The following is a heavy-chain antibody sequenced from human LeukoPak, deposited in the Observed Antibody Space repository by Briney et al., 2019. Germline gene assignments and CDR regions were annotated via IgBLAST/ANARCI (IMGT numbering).Heavy chain of an antibody. CDR3: ASMSAYDYFFNY. Sequence: SETLSLTCTVSGVSISSYYWSWIRQPPGKVLEWIGYFYYRGSTNYNPSLKSRVSISVDTSKNQLSLKLSSVTAEDTAVYYCASMSAYDYFFNYWGQGTLVTVSS. CDR1: GVSISSYY. J-gene: IGHJ4*02. CDR2: FYYRGST. D-gene: IGHD5-12*01. V-gene: IGHV4-59*01.